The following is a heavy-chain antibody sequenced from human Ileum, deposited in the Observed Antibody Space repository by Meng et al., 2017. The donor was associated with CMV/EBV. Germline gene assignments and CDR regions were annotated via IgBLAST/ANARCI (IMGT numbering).Heavy chain of an antibody. D-gene: IGHD3-16*02. V-gene: IGHV4-34*01. CDR1: GGSLRGHY. J-gene: IGHJ4*02. CDR3: ARGLFRYPAYFDL. CDR2: INHVGRT. Sequence: QMQLHQWGAGLLKPSETLSLTCAVYGGSLRGHYCNWIRQSPGNGLQWIAEINHVGRTNSNPSLASRVTISQDTSKNQCSLKLNSVTVADSAVYYCARGLFRYPAYFDLWGQGTLVTVSS.